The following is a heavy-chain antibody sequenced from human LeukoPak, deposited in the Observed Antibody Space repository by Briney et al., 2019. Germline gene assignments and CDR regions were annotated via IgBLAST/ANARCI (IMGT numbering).Heavy chain of an antibody. J-gene: IGHJ6*03. V-gene: IGHV3-30*02. CDR2: IRYDGSNK. D-gene: IGHD6-13*01. CDR1: GFTFSSYG. CDR3: AKIRGSSWYEYYYYYMDV. Sequence: GGSLRLSCAASGFTFSSYGMHWVRQAPGKGLEWVAFIRYDGSNKYYADSVKGRFTISRDNSKNTLYLQMNSLRAEDTAVYYCAKIRGSSWYEYYYYYMDVWGKGTTVTVSS.